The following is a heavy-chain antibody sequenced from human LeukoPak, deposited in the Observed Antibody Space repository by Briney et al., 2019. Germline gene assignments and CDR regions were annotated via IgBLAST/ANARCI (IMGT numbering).Heavy chain of an antibody. J-gene: IGHJ4*02. Sequence: SETLSLTCTVSGGSISDYYWSWMRQPPGKGLEWIGYFSYSGTNNYNPSLKGRVTMSVDTSKNQFSLKLSSVTAADTAVYYCARGSNWGEYWGQGTLVTVSS. V-gene: IGHV4-59*12. CDR2: FSYSGTN. CDR1: GGSISDYY. CDR3: ARGSNWGEY. D-gene: IGHD7-27*01.